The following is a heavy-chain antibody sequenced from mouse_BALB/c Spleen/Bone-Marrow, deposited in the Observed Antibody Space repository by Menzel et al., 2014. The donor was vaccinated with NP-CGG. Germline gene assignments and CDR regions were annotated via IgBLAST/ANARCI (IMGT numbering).Heavy chain of an antibody. Sequence: LAESGAELVKPGASVKLSCTASGFNIKDTYMHWVKQRPEQGLEWIGRIDPANGNTKYDPKFQGKATITADTSSNTAYLQLSGLTSEDTAVYYCALLLRYYAMDYWGQGTSVTVSS. CDR2: IDPANGNT. CDR3: ALLLRYYAMDY. D-gene: IGHD1-1*01. J-gene: IGHJ4*01. CDR1: GFNIKDTY. V-gene: IGHV14-3*02.